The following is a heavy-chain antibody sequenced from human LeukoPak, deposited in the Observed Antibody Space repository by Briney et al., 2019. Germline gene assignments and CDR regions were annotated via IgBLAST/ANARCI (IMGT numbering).Heavy chain of an antibody. CDR2: IYTTGNTSYNPSL. Sequence: SETLSLSCTVSGGSISSFFWTWIRQPPGEGLEWIGNIYTTGNTSYNPSLSYNPSLRSRVTISVDTSKSQFSLKLTSVTAADTAVYYCARRSDSVGYYFFDYWGQGTLVTVSS. D-gene: IGHD3-22*01. V-gene: IGHV4-4*09. J-gene: IGHJ4*02. CDR1: GGSISSFF. CDR3: ARRSDSVGYYFFDY.